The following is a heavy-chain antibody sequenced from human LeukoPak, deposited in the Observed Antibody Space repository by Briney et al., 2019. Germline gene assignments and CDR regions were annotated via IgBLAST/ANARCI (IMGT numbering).Heavy chain of an antibody. D-gene: IGHD3-10*01. V-gene: IGHV4-61*08. J-gene: IGHJ6*02. CDR2: IYYSGST. CDR1: GGSISSVGYY. CDR3: ARDRSGYYGSGRPISPPYYYYGMDV. Sequence: SETLSLTCTVSGGSISSVGYYWSWIRQPPGKGLEWIGYIYYSGSTNYNPSLKSRVTISVDTSKKQFSLKLSSVTAADTAVYYCARDRSGYYGSGRPISPPYYYYGMDVWGQGTTVTVSS.